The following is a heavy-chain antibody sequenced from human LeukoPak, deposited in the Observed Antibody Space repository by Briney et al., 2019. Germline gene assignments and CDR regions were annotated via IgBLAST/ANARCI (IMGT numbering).Heavy chain of an antibody. CDR1: GGSFSGYY. CDR2: INHSGST. CDR3: ARGVRRFDP. V-gene: IGHV4-34*01. Sequence: PSETLSLTCAVYGGSFSGYYWSWIRQPPGKGLGWIGEINHSGSTNYNPSLKSRVTISVDTSKNQFSLKLSSVTAADTAVYYCARGVRRFDPWGQGTLVTVSS. D-gene: IGHD6-6*01. J-gene: IGHJ5*02.